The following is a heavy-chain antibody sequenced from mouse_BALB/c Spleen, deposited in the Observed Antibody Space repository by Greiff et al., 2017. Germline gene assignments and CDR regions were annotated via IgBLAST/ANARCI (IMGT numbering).Heavy chain of an antibody. V-gene: IGHV1-5*01. D-gene: IGHD4-1*02. J-gene: IGHJ3*01. CDR1: GYTFTSYW. Sequence: VQLQQSGTVLARPGASVKMSCKASGYTFTSYWMHWVKQRPGQGLEWIGAIYPGNSDTSYNQKFKGKAKLTAVTSTSTAYMELSSLTNEDSAVYYCTRSSTGKGAWFAYWGQGTLVTVSA. CDR3: TRSSTGKGAWFAY. CDR2: IYPGNSDT.